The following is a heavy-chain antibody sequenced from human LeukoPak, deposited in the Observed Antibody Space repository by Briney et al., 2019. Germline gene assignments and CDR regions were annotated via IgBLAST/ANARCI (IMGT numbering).Heavy chain of an antibody. D-gene: IGHD3/OR15-3a*01. CDR1: GFTFSDYS. Sequence: GGSLRLSCAASGFTFSDYSMNWVSQTPGRGLEWVSSISPSGRSISYADSVKGRFTISRDNAKNSLYLQMSSLRAEDTAVYYCASFRTGYSYYFDYWGQGILVTVSS. CDR2: ISPSGRSI. CDR3: ASFRTGYSYYFDY. V-gene: IGHV3-21*01. J-gene: IGHJ4*02.